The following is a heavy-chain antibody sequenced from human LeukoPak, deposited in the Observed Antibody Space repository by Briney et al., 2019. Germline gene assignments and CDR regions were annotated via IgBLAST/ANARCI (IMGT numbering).Heavy chain of an antibody. Sequence: GGSLRLSCAASGFTFSSYSMNWVRQAPGKGLEWVSSISSSSSYIYYAGSVKGRFTISRDNAKNSLYLQMNSLRAEDTAVYYCARGGLDDYGDTNWFDPWGQGTLVTVSS. V-gene: IGHV3-21*01. J-gene: IGHJ5*02. CDR1: GFTFSSYS. CDR3: ARGGLDDYGDTNWFDP. D-gene: IGHD4-17*01. CDR2: ISSSSSYI.